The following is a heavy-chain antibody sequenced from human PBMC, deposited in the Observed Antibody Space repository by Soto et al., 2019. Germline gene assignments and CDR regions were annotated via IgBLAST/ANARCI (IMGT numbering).Heavy chain of an antibody. Sequence: ASVKVSCKASGYTFTSYYMHWVRHAPGQGLEWMGIINPSGGSTSYAQKFQGRVTMTRDTSTSTVYMELSSLRSEDTAVYYCASDKTYSNDYYYYMDVWGKGTTVTVSS. CDR3: ASDKTYSNDYYYYMDV. CDR2: INPSGGST. CDR1: GYTFTSYY. D-gene: IGHD4-4*01. J-gene: IGHJ6*03. V-gene: IGHV1-46*01.